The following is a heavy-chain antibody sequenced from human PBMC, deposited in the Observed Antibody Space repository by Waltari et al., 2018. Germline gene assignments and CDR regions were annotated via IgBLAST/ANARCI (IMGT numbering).Heavy chain of an antibody. CDR1: GYSISSGYY. J-gene: IGHJ4*02. CDR3: ARVGSIAARRHYYFDY. D-gene: IGHD6-6*01. Sequence: QVQLQESGPGLVKPSETLSLTCAVSGYSISSGYYWGWIRQPPGKGLEWIGSIYHSGSTYYNPSLKSRVTISVDTSKNQFSLKLSSVTAADTAVYYCARVGSIAARRHYYFDYWGQGTLVTVSS. CDR2: IYHSGST. V-gene: IGHV4-38-2*01.